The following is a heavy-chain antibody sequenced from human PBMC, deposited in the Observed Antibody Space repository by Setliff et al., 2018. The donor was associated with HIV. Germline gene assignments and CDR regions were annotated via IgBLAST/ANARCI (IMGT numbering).Heavy chain of an antibody. Sequence: SETLSLTCAVSGGSISSTNWWSWVRQPPGKGLEWIGEISHSGSTNYNPSLKSRVTISVDRSQNQFSLKVTSVTAADTAVYYCASRWPAMRDHVFGCRTGFDPWGPGILVTVSS. CDR1: GGSISSTNW. J-gene: IGHJ5*02. V-gene: IGHV4-4*02. CDR2: ISHSGST. CDR3: ASRWPAMRDHVFGCRTGFDP. D-gene: IGHD2-2*01.